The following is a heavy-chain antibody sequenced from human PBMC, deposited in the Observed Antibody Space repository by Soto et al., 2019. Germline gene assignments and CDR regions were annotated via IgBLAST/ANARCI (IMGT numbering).Heavy chain of an antibody. CDR3: AGTVLEWLLSSHYYYGMDV. CDR2: ISAYNGNT. Sequence: ASVKVSCKXSGYTFTSYGISWVRQAPGQGLEWMGWISAYNGNTNYAQKLQGRVTMTTDTSTSTAYMELRSLRSDDTAVYYCAGTVLEWLLSSHYYYGMDVWGQGTTVTVSS. J-gene: IGHJ6*02. CDR1: GYTFTSYG. D-gene: IGHD3-3*01. V-gene: IGHV1-18*01.